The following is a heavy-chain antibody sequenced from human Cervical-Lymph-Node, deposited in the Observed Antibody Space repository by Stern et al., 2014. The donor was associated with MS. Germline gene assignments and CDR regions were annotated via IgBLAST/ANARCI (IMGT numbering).Heavy chain of an antibody. CDR3: AQKGGGYGY. J-gene: IGHJ4*02. CDR2: NYWSDDK. D-gene: IGHD5-12*01. V-gene: IGHV2-5*01. Sequence: QVPLEESGPKLVKPTQTLTLTCTFSGFSLTPNGVGVGRNRPAQGKALACLVLNYWSDDKHYSTYLKSRLTLTKTTSTITAVPSVTNMDPVDTSTYYCAQKGGGYGYWGQGALVTVSS. CDR1: GFSLTPNGVG.